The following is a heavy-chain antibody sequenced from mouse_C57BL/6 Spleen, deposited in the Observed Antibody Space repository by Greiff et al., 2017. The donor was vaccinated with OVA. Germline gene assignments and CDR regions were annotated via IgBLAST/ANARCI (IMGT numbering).Heavy chain of an antibody. J-gene: IGHJ2*01. CDR3: ARYPYYGSSYDVFYFDY. D-gene: IGHD1-1*01. V-gene: IGHV3-8*01. CDR2: ISYSGST. CDR1: GYSITSDY. Sequence: EVQLKESGPGLAKPSQTLSLTCSVTGYSITSDYWNWIRKFPGNKLEYMGYISYSGSTYYNPSLKSRISITRDTSKNQYYLQLNSVTTEDTATYYCARYPYYGSSYDVFYFDYWGQGTTLTVSS.